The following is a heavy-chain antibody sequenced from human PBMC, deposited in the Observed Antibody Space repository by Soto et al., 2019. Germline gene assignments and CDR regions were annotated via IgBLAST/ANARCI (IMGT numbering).Heavy chain of an antibody. J-gene: IGHJ4*01. V-gene: IGHV3-49*03. CDR3: TSRYYYDSSGYDS. CDR2: IRSKAYGGTT. Sequence: GGSLRLSCTASGFTFGDYAMSWFRQAPGKGLEWVGFIRSKAYGGTTEYAASVKGRFTISRDDSKSIAYLQMNSLKTEDTAVYYCTSRYYYDSSGYDSWGHGTLVTVSS. CDR1: GFTFGDYA. D-gene: IGHD3-22*01.